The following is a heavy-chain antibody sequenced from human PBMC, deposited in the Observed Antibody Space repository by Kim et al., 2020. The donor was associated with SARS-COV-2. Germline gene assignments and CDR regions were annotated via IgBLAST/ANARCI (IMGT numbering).Heavy chain of an antibody. D-gene: IGHD6-13*01. J-gene: IGHJ4*02. V-gene: IGHV3-30*04. CDR3: ARNEEQLVLSILWY. Sequence: GGSLRLSCAAPGFTFSSYAMHWVRQAPGKGLEWVAVISYDGSNKYYADSVKGRFTISRDNSKNTLYLQMNSLRAEDTAVYYCARNEEQLVLSILWYWGQGTLVTVSS. CDR1: GFTFSSYA. CDR2: ISYDGSNK.